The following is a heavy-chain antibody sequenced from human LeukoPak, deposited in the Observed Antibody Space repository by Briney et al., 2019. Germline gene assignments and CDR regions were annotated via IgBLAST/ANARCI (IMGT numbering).Heavy chain of an antibody. J-gene: IGHJ5*02. CDR1: GFTFSSYS. CDR3: ASVRYCSSTSCLEGALDP. V-gene: IGHV3-21*01. Sequence: GGSLRLSCAASGFTFSSYSMNWVRQAPGKGLEWVSYISSSSSYIYYADSVKGRFTISRDNAKNSLYLQMNSLRAEDTAVYYCASVRYCSSTSCLEGALDPWGQGTLVTVSS. CDR2: ISSSSSYI. D-gene: IGHD2-2*01.